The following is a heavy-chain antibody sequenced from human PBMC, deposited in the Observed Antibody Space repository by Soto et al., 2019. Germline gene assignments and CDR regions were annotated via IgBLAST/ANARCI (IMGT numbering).Heavy chain of an antibody. CDR2: IYHSGSA. Sequence: PSQTLSLSCAVSGGSVSSRYWWSWVRQSPGKGLEWIGEIYHSGSANYNPSLKSRVTMSVDNSKNQFSLRLNSVTAADTAVYYCARYNAASGTYYFDSWGQGTLVTVSS. D-gene: IGHD6-13*01. J-gene: IGHJ4*02. CDR3: ARYNAASGTYYFDS. V-gene: IGHV4-4*02. CDR1: GGSVSSRYW.